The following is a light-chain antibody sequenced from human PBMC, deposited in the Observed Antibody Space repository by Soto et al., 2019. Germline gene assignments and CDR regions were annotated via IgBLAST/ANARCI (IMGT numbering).Light chain of an antibody. CDR1: SNDVGSYKF. CDR2: EAS. Sequence: QSALTQPASVSGSPGQSITISCTGSSNDVGSYKFVSWYQQYPGKTPKLIIYEASKRPAGVSSRFTGSKSGNTASPRISGLQAMDEADYYCCSYAGDSAFLFGGGTKLTVL. J-gene: IGLJ2*01. CDR3: CSYAGDSAFL. V-gene: IGLV2-23*02.